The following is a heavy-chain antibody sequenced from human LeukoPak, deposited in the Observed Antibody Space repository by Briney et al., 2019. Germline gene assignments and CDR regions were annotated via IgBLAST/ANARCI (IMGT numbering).Heavy chain of an antibody. CDR3: ARDPRLLGYYYGMDV. CDR2: IKQDGSEK. Sequence: PGGSLRLSCAASGFTFSSYWMSWVRQAPGKGLEWVANIKQDGSEKYYVDSVKGRFTISRDSAKNSLYLQMNSLRAEDTAVYYCARDPRLLGYYYGMDVWGQGTTVTVSS. D-gene: IGHD2-8*02. CDR1: GFTFSSYW. V-gene: IGHV3-7*03. J-gene: IGHJ6*02.